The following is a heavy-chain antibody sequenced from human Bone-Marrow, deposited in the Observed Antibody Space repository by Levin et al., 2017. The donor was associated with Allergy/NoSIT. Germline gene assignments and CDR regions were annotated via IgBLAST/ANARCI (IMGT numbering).Heavy chain of an antibody. Sequence: ASVKVSCEASGNTFTDHYLHWIRQAPGQGLEWMGWINPKSGGTKYAEKFQGRVTLTRDTSSTTLYMDLGALRFDDTGVYYCAACGGACFSPRYWGQGSLVTVSS. D-gene: IGHD2-21*02. V-gene: IGHV1-2*02. CDR2: INPKSGGT. CDR1: GNTFTDHY. CDR3: AACGGACFSPRY. J-gene: IGHJ4*02.